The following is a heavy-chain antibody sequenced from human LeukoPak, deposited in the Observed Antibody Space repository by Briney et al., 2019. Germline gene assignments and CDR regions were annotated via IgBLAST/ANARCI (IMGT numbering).Heavy chain of an antibody. V-gene: IGHV3-21*01. Sequence: GGSLRLSCAASGFTFSSYSMNWVRQAPGKGLEWVSSISSSSSYIYYADSVKGRFTISRDNAKNSLYLQMNSLRAEDTAVYYCASPIAVAGGDAFDIWGQGTMVTVSS. CDR2: ISSSSSYI. D-gene: IGHD6-19*01. J-gene: IGHJ3*02. CDR3: ASPIAVAGGDAFDI. CDR1: GFTFSSYS.